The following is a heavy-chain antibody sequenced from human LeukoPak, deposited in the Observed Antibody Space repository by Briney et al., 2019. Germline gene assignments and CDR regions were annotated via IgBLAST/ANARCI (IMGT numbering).Heavy chain of an antibody. CDR1: GGSISSTNYY. J-gene: IGHJ4*02. Sequence: SETLSLTCTVSGGSISSTNYYWGWIRQPPGKGLEWIGSIYYSGSTYYNPSLKSRVTISVDTSKNQFSLKLSSVTAADTAVYYCARGTAYYYDSSGYYRYFDYWGQGTLVTVSS. D-gene: IGHD3-22*01. CDR2: IYYSGST. CDR3: ARGTAYYYDSSGYYRYFDY. V-gene: IGHV4-39*07.